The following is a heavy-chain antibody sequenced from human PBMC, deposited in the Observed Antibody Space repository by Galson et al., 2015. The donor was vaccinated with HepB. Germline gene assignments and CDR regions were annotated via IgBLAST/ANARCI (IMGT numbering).Heavy chain of an antibody. V-gene: IGHV3-43*01. Sequence: SLRLSCAASGFTFHDYTMHWVRQAPGRGLEWVSLISWDGGSTYYADSVKGRFTISRDNSKNSLYLQMNSLRTEDTAFYYCAKDRYGDYVFQHWGQGTLVTVSS. D-gene: IGHD4-17*01. J-gene: IGHJ1*01. CDR2: ISWDGGST. CDR1: GFTFHDYT. CDR3: AKDRYGDYVFQH.